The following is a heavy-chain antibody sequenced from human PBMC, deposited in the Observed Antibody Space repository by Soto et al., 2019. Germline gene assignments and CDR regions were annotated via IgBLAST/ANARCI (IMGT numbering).Heavy chain of an antibody. D-gene: IGHD3-22*01. CDR2: ISGSGGST. Sequence: PGGSLRLSCAASGFTFSSYWMSWVRQAPGKGLEWVSAISGSGGSTYYADSVKGRFTISRDNSKNTLYLQMNSLRAEDTAVYYCAKDMASGVTMIVVVTLDYWGQGTLVTVSS. CDR1: GFTFSSYW. V-gene: IGHV3-23*01. CDR3: AKDMASGVTMIVVVTLDY. J-gene: IGHJ4*02.